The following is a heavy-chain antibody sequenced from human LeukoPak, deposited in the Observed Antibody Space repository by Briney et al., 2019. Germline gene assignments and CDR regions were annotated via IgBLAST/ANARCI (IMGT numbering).Heavy chain of an antibody. CDR3: ARDSWKYYFDY. CDR2: IYYSGST. Sequence: SETLSLTCTVSGGSISSYYWSWIRQPPGKGLEWIGYIYYSGSTNYNPSLNSRVTISVDTSKNQFSLKLSSVTAADTAVYYCARDSWKYYFDYWGQGTLVTVSS. D-gene: IGHD1-1*01. J-gene: IGHJ4*02. CDR1: GGSISSYY. V-gene: IGHV4-59*01.